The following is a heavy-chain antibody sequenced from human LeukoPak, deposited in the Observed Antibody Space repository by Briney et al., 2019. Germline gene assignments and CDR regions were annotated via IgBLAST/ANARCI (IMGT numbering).Heavy chain of an antibody. CDR3: ANLRGSGSSYFDS. J-gene: IGHJ4*02. CDR1: EFTFSTYV. D-gene: IGHD3-10*01. V-gene: IGHV3-23*01. CDR2: ISASGIGT. Sequence: GGSLRLSCAASEFTFSTYVMSWVRQAPGKGLEWVSTISASGIGTYYADSVKGRFTVSRDNSKNTLYLQMNSLRAEDTAVYFCANLRGSGSSYFDSWGQGTLVTVSS.